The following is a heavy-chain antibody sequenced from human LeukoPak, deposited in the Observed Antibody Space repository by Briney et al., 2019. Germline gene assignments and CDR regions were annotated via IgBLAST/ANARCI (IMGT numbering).Heavy chain of an antibody. CDR3: ARGYPEYYYDSSGYPYYYYGMDV. V-gene: IGHV4-34*01. J-gene: IGHJ6*02. Sequence: PGGSLRLSCTGSGFTFTNACMSWVRLAPGKGLEWIGEINHSGSTNYNPSLKSRVTISVDTSKNQFSLKLSSVTAADTAVYYCARGYPEYYYDSSGYPYYYYGMDVWGQGTTVTVSS. CDR1: GFTFTNAC. CDR2: INHSGST. D-gene: IGHD3-22*01.